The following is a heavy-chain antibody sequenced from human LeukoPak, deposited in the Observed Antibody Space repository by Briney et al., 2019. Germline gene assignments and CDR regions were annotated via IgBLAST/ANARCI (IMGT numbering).Heavy chain of an antibody. V-gene: IGHV4-31*03. CDR2: IYYSGST. J-gene: IGHJ3*02. CDR1: GGSISSGGYY. D-gene: IGHD5-18*01. CDR3: ARDRVRHSYGFAFDI. Sequence: SQTLSLTCTVSGGSISSGGYYWSWIRQHPGKGLEWIGYIYYSGSTYYNPSLKSRVTISVDTSKNQFSLKLSSVTAADTAVYYCARDRVRHSYGFAFDIWGQGTMVTVSS.